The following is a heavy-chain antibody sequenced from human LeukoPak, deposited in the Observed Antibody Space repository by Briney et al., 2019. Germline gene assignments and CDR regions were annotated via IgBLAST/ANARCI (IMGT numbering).Heavy chain of an antibody. D-gene: IGHD6-13*01. CDR3: ARDSSSSWYYGDQGFDY. J-gene: IGHJ4*02. CDR1: GFTFSSYA. V-gene: IGHV3-30-3*01. CDR2: ISYDGSNK. Sequence: GRSLRLSCAASGFTFSSYAMHWVRQVPGRGLGWVAVISYDGSNKYYADYVKGRFTISRDNSKNTLYLQMNSLRAEDTAVYYCARDSSSSWYYGDQGFDYWGQGTLVTVSS.